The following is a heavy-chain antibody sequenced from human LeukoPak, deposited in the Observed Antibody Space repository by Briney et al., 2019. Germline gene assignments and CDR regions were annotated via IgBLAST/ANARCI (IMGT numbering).Heavy chain of an antibody. V-gene: IGHV1-69*04. J-gene: IGHJ5*02. CDR1: GGTFSSYA. D-gene: IGHD3-3*01. CDR3: ARAPWWSGHGRWFDP. Sequence: SVKVSCKASGGTFSSYAISWVRQAPGQGLEWMGRIIPILGIANYAQKFQGRVTITADKSTSTAYMELSSLRSEDTAVYYCARAPWWSGHGRWFDPWGQGTLVTVSS. CDR2: IIPILGIA.